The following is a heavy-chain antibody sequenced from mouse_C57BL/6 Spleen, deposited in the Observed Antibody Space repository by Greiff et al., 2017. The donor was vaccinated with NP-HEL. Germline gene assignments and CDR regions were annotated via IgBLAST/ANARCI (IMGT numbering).Heavy chain of an antibody. CDR2: IDPNSGGT. Sequence: QVQLQQPGAELVKPGASVKLSCKASGYTFTSYWMHWVKQRPGRVLEWIGRIDPNSGGTKYNEKFKSKATLTVDKPSSTAYMQLSSLTSEDSAVYYCARDRGSSYRGAMDYWGQGTSVTVSS. CDR3: ARDRGSSYRGAMDY. J-gene: IGHJ4*01. V-gene: IGHV1-72*01. D-gene: IGHD1-1*01. CDR1: GYTFTSYW.